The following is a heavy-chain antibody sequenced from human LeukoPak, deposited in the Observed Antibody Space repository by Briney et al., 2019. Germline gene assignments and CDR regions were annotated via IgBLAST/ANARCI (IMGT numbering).Heavy chain of an antibody. Sequence: GSLRLSCSASGFTFSRYPMHWVRQAPGKGLEYVSAISGNGGSTYYADSVKGRFTISRDNSKNTLYLQRSSLRTEDTAIYYCVKAQYDFCSGLDYWGQGTLVTVSS. J-gene: IGHJ4*02. CDR3: VKAQYDFCSGLDY. D-gene: IGHD3-3*01. CDR2: ISGNGGST. CDR1: GFTFSRYP. V-gene: IGHV3-64D*09.